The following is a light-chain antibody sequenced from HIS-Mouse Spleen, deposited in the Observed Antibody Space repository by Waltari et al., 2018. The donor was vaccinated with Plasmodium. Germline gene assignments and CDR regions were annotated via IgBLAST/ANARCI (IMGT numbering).Light chain of an antibody. CDR3: CSYAGSSTWV. CDR1: SSDVGSYNL. Sequence: QSALTQPASVSGSPGQSITISCTGTSSDVGSYNLVSWYQQHPGKAPKLMIDEGSKRPSGVSNRFSGSKSGNTASLTIAGLQAEDEADYYGCSYAGSSTWVFGGGTKLTVL. CDR2: EGS. J-gene: IGLJ3*02. V-gene: IGLV2-23*01.